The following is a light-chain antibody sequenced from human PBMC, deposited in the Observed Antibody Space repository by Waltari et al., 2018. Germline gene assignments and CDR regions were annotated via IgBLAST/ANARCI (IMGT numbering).Light chain of an antibody. Sequence: DIVMTQSPDSLAVSLGARATITCKSSQSVLYSSDNKNYLAWYQQKPGQPPKLLFYWASTRESGVPDRFSGSGSGTDFTLTISSLQAEDVAVYYCQQHYTTPFTFGPGTTVDIK. J-gene: IGKJ3*01. CDR1: QSVLYSSDNKNY. CDR3: QQHYTTPFT. V-gene: IGKV4-1*01. CDR2: WAS.